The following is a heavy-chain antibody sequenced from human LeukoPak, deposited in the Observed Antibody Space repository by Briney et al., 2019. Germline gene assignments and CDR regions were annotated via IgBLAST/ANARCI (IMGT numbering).Heavy chain of an antibody. J-gene: IGHJ3*02. CDR3: ARGGPWLSDAFDI. D-gene: IGHD3-10*01. V-gene: IGHV3-23*01. CDR1: GFTLRSYA. CDR2: ISGSGGST. Sequence: PGGSLRLSCAASGFTLRSYAMSWVRQAPGKGLEWVSAISGSGGSTYYADSVKGRFTISRDNSKNTLYLQMNSLRAEDTAVYYCARGGPWLSDAFDIWGQGTMVTVSS.